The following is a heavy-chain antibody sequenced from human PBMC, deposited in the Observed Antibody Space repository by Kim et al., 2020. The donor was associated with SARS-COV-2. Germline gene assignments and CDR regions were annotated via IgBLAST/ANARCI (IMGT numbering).Heavy chain of an antibody. Sequence: SETLSLTCAVSGGSISSSNWWSWVRQPPGKGLEWIGEIYHSGSTNYNPSLKSRVTISVDKSKNQFSLKLSSVTAADTAVYYCASYSGSYYVRLRDYWGQGTLVTVSS. CDR1: GGSISSSNW. CDR2: IYHSGST. V-gene: IGHV4-4*02. CDR3: ASYSGSYYVRLRDY. J-gene: IGHJ4*02. D-gene: IGHD1-26*01.